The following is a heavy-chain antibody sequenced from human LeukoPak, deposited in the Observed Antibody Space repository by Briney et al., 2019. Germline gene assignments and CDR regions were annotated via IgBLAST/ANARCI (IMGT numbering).Heavy chain of an antibody. CDR2: INPNSGGT. Sequence: ASVKVSCKTSGYTFTGYYMHWVRQAPGQGLEWMGWINPNSGGTNYAQKLQGRVTMTRDTSISTAYMELSRLRSDDTAVYYCARVSVLLWFGESFDYWGQGTLVTVSS. CDR3: ARVSVLLWFGESFDY. V-gene: IGHV1-2*02. CDR1: GYTFTGYY. D-gene: IGHD3-10*01. J-gene: IGHJ4*02.